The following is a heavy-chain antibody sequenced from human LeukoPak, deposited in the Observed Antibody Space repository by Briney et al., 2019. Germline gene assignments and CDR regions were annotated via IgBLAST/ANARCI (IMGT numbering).Heavy chain of an antibody. CDR3: ARHGAGCYHFFYYGMYV. CDR1: GGSISNYY. J-gene: IGHJ6*02. CDR2: IYYSGTT. D-gene: IGHD2-21*01. V-gene: IGHV4-59*08. Sequence: SETLSLTCTASGGSISNYYWSWIRQPPGKGLEWIGYIYYSGTTNYNPSLKSRATISLDTSKNQFSLKLSSVTAADTAVYYCARHGAGCYHFFYYGMYVWGQGTTVTVSS.